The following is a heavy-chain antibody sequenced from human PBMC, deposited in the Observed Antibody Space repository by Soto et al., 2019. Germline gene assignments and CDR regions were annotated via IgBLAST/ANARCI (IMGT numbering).Heavy chain of an antibody. D-gene: IGHD6-19*01. V-gene: IGHV4-39*01. CDR3: AKVGIKWLVLECWFDP. J-gene: IGHJ5*02. Sequence: TLSLTCIVSGGSISSSSYYWGWIRQPPGKGLEWIGSIYYSGSTYYNPSLKSRVTISRDNSKNTLYLQMNSLRAEDTAVYYCAKVGIKWLVLECWFDPWGQGTLVTV. CDR2: IYYSGST. CDR1: GGSISSSSYY.